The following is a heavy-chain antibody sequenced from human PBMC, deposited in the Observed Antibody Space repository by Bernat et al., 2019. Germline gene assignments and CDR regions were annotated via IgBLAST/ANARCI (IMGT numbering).Heavy chain of an antibody. CDR1: GGTFSSYA. D-gene: IGHD4-23*01. CDR3: ARGRDYGGNYGGGSDY. Sequence: QVQLVQSGAEVKKPGSSVKVSCKASGGTFSSYAISWVRQAPGQGLEWMGRIIPILGIANCAQKFQGRVTITADKSTSTAYMELSSLRSEDTAVYYCARGRDYGGNYGGGSDYWGQGTLVTVSS. V-gene: IGHV1-69*04. CDR2: IIPILGIA. J-gene: IGHJ4*02.